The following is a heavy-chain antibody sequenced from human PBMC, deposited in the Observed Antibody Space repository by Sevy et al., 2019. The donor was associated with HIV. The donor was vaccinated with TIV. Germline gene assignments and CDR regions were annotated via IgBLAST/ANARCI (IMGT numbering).Heavy chain of an antibody. V-gene: IGHV3-48*02. CDR3: ARVGIAAAGTQGGNYYYYYYMDV. Sequence: GGSLRLSCAASGFTFSSYSMNWVRQAPGKGLEWVSYISSSSSTMYYADSVKGRFTISRDNAKNSLYLQMNSLRDEDTAVYYCARVGIAAAGTQGGNYYYYYYMDVWSKGTTVTVSS. J-gene: IGHJ6*03. CDR1: GFTFSSYS. CDR2: ISSSSSTM. D-gene: IGHD6-13*01.